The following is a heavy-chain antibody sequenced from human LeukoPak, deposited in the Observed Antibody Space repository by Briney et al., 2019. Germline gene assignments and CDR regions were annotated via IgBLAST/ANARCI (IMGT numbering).Heavy chain of an antibody. D-gene: IGHD3-22*01. Sequence: ASVKVSCKASGYTFTNYYIHWVRQAPGQGLEWMGIINPSDGSTSYLQKFQGRITMTRDMSTSTVYMELRSLRSDDTAVFYCARRYYYDSTGYYYFDYWGQGTLVTVSS. CDR2: INPSDGST. J-gene: IGHJ4*02. V-gene: IGHV1-46*01. CDR3: ARRYYYDSTGYYYFDY. CDR1: GYTFTNYY.